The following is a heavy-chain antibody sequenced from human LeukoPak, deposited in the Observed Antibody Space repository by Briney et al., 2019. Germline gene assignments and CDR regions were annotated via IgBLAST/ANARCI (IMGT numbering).Heavy chain of an antibody. CDR1: GFTVSISY. CDR3: ARGLAPFDY. J-gene: IGHJ4*02. CDR2: IYSGGNT. D-gene: IGHD3-9*01. V-gene: IGHV3-53*01. Sequence: PGGSLRLSCAAPGFTVSISYMNWVRQAPGKGLEWVSVIYSGGNTYYADSVKGRFTISRDNSKNTLYLQMNSLRAEDTAVYFCARGLAPFDYWGQGTLVTVSS.